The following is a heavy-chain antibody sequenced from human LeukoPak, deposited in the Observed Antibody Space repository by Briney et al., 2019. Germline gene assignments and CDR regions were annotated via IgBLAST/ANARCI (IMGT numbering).Heavy chain of an antibody. Sequence: ASVKVSCKASGYTFTGYYMHWVRQAPGQGLEWMGWINPNSGGTNYAQKFQGRVTMTRDTSISTAYMELSRLRSDDTAVYYCARDLDYYGSGSYWGQGTLVTVSS. V-gene: IGHV1-2*02. CDR1: GYTFTGYY. CDR2: INPNSGGT. CDR3: ARDLDYYGSGSY. J-gene: IGHJ4*02. D-gene: IGHD3-10*01.